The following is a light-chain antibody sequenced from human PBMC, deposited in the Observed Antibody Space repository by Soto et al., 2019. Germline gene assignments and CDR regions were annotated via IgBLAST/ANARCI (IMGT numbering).Light chain of an antibody. V-gene: IGKV3-20*01. J-gene: IGKJ3*01. Sequence: EIVLTQSPGTLSLSPGERATLSCRASQSVSSNYLAWYQQKPGQAPRLLIFGASSRATGIPDRFSGSGSGTEFTLTISRLEPEDFAVYYCQQYGSSLFTFGPGTKVDFK. CDR3: QQYGSSLFT. CDR1: QSVSSNY. CDR2: GAS.